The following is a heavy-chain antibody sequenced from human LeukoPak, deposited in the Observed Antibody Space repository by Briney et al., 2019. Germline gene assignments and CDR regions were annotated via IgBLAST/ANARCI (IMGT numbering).Heavy chain of an antibody. V-gene: IGHV3-7*01. CDR1: EFTFSSYW. CDR3: ARVSGVYYYNYGMDV. Sequence: PGGSLRLSCAASEFTFSSYWMSWVRQAPGKGLEWVANIKKDGSEKYYVDSVKGRFTISRDNAKNSLYLQMNSLRAEDTAVYYCARVSGVYYYNYGMDVWGQGTTVTVSS. D-gene: IGHD6-25*01. CDR2: IKKDGSEK. J-gene: IGHJ6*02.